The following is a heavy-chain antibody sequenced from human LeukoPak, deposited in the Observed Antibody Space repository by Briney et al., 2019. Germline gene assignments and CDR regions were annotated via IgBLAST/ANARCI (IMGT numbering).Heavy chain of an antibody. CDR3: ARGDFRWEMATTIAFDI. Sequence: GGSLRLSCAASGFTFSDYYMSWIRQAPGKGLEWVSYLSSSGSNIYSADSVKGRFTISRDNAKNSLYLQMNSLRAEDTAVYYCARGDFRWEMATTIAFDIWGQGTMVTVSS. V-gene: IGHV3-11*04. CDR2: LSSSGSNI. J-gene: IGHJ3*02. CDR1: GFTFSDYY. D-gene: IGHD5-24*01.